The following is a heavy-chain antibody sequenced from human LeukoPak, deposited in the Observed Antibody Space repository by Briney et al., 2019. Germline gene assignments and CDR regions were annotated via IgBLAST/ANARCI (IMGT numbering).Heavy chain of an antibody. Sequence: GGSLRLSCAASGFTFTSYSMNWVRQAPGKGLEWVSGIRAGGYDTYHADSVKGRFTISRDNAKNSLYLRMNSLRAEDTAVYYCARDGSYDSFDIWGQGTMVTVSS. CDR2: IRAGGYDT. CDR3: ARDGSYDSFDI. CDR1: GFTFTSYS. V-gene: IGHV3-21*01. J-gene: IGHJ3*02.